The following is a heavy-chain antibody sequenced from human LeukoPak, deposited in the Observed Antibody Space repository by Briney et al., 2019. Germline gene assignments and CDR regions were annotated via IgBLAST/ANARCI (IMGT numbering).Heavy chain of an antibody. J-gene: IGHJ4*02. CDR2: INPNSGGT. CDR1: GYTFTSYY. Sequence: EASVKVSCKASGYTFTSYYMHWVRQAPGQGLEWMGWINPNSGGTNYAQKFQGRVTMTRDTSISTAYMELSRLRSDDTAVYYCARSRRYYGSGSYPYYFDYWGQGTLVTVSS. V-gene: IGHV1-2*02. CDR3: ARSRRYYGSGSYPYYFDY. D-gene: IGHD3-10*01.